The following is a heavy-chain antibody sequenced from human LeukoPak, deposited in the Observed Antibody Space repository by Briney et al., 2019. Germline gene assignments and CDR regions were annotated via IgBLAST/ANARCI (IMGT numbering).Heavy chain of an antibody. D-gene: IGHD3-22*01. Sequence: AGGSLRLSCVTSGFTFSSSWMSWVRQAPGTGLEWVAYIKQDGSEKYYVDSVTGRFTISRDNAKNSLYLQMNSLISEDGAVYYCAKDVPHYYESSHGMDAWGQGTTVTVSS. V-gene: IGHV3-7*04. CDR1: GFTFSSSW. CDR2: IKQDGSEK. CDR3: AKDVPHYYESSHGMDA. J-gene: IGHJ6*02.